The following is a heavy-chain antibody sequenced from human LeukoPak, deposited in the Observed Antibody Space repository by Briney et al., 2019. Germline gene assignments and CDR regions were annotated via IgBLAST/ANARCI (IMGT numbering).Heavy chain of an antibody. Sequence: GESLRLSCAASGFTFSSYEMNWVRQAPGKGLEWVSYISSSGSTIYYADSVKGRFTISRDNAKNSLYLQMNSLRAEDTAVYYCAREDYYDSSGYAYWGQGTLVTVSS. CDR3: AREDYYDSSGYAY. CDR2: ISSSGSTI. V-gene: IGHV3-48*03. J-gene: IGHJ4*02. CDR1: GFTFSSYE. D-gene: IGHD3-22*01.